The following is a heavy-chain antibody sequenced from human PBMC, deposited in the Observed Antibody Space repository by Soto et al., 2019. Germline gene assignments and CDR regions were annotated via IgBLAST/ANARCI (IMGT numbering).Heavy chain of an antibody. CDR2: IYYSGST. D-gene: IGHD6-13*01. CDR3: ARQRSSWALRDY. CDR1: GGSISSSSYY. J-gene: IGHJ4*02. Sequence: QLQLQESGPGLVKPSETLSLTCTVSGGSISSSSYYWGWIRQPPGKGLEWIGSIYYSGSTYYNPSLKRRVTISVDTSKNQFSLKLSSVTAADTAVYYCARQRSSWALRDYWGQGTLVTVSS. V-gene: IGHV4-39*01.